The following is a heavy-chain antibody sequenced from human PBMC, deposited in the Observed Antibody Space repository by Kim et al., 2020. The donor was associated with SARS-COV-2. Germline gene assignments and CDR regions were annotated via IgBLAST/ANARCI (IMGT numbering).Heavy chain of an antibody. V-gene: IGHV3-30*18. CDR1: GFTFSSYG. D-gene: IGHD3-10*01. Sequence: GGSLRLSCAASGFTFSSYGMHWVRQAPGKGLEWVAVISYDGSNKYYADSVKGRFTISRDNSKNTLYLQMNSLRAEDTAVYYCAKDFLGAGSYYSFDYWGQGTLVTVSS. J-gene: IGHJ4*02. CDR3: AKDFLGAGSYYSFDY. CDR2: ISYDGSNK.